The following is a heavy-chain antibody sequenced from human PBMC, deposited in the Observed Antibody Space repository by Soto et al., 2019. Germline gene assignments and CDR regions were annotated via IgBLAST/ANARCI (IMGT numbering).Heavy chain of an antibody. V-gene: IGHV4-31*03. J-gene: IGHJ5*02. CDR1: GGSISSGGYY. Sequence: QVQLQESGPGLVKPSQTLSLTCTVSGGSISSGGYYWSWIRQHPGKGLEWIGYIYYSGSTYYNPSLKSRVTISVDTSKNQFSLKLSSVTAADTAVYYCARDSRDCSGGSCYSGFNWFDPWGQGTLVTVSS. CDR3: ARDSRDCSGGSCYSGFNWFDP. D-gene: IGHD2-15*01. CDR2: IYYSGST.